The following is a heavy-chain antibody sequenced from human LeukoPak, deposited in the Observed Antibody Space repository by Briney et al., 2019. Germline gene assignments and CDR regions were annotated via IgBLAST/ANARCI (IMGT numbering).Heavy chain of an antibody. CDR3: ARGGWFGESPFDY. J-gene: IGHJ4*02. CDR1: GGSISSCPYY. D-gene: IGHD3-10*01. Sequence: SETLSLTCTVSGGSISSCPYYWSWIRQPAGKGLEWIGRIYTSGSTNYNPSLKSRVTISLDTSKNQFSLKLSSVTAADTALYYCARGGWFGESPFDYWGQGTLVTVSS. V-gene: IGHV4-61*02. CDR2: IYTSGST.